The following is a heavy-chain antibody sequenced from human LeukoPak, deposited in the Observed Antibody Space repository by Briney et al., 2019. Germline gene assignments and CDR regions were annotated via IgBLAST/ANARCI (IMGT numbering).Heavy chain of an antibody. Sequence: PSETLSLTCAVYGGSFSGYYWSWIRQPPGKGLEWIGEINHSGSTNYNPSLKSRVTISVDTSKNQFSLKLSSVTAADTAVYYCARGHPDYYDSSGQPLGYWGQGTLVTVSS. CDR3: ARGHPDYYDSSGQPLGY. CDR1: GGSFSGYY. J-gene: IGHJ4*02. CDR2: INHSGST. V-gene: IGHV4-34*01. D-gene: IGHD3-22*01.